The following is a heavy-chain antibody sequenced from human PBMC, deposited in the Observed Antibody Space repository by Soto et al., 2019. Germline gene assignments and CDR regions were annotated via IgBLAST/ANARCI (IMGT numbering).Heavy chain of an antibody. CDR1: GFTLSSYA. J-gene: IGHJ5*02. CDR2: FSGTGGYT. D-gene: IGHD4-17*01. Sequence: GGSLRLSCAASGFTLSSYAMSWFRQAPWKGLEWVSTFSGTGGYTYYADSVKGRFTISRDDSKNTLFLHMNSLRAADTAVYYCARGQRALITYGPFDPWGQGTLVTVSS. V-gene: IGHV3-23*01. CDR3: ARGQRALITYGPFDP.